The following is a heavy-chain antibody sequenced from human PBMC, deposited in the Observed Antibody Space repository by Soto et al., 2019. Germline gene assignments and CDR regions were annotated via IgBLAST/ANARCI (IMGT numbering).Heavy chain of an antibody. J-gene: IGHJ4*02. CDR2: ISSNSATI. CDR1: GFIADDYA. D-gene: IGHD2-21*02. CDR3: VKDMKWGGMTAIHYFDS. Sequence: EVQLVETGGGLVQPGRSLRLSCVASGFIADDYAMHWVRQAPGKGLEWVSGISSNSATINYADSVKGRFTISRDNAKNSLFLQMNSLRPEDTAFYYCVKDMKWGGMTAIHYFDSWGQGTLVTVSS. V-gene: IGHV3-9*02.